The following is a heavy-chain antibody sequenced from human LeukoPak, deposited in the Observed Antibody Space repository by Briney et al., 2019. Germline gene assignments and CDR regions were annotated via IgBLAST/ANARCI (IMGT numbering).Heavy chain of an antibody. CDR2: IYTSGST. V-gene: IGHV4-4*07. CDR1: GGSISSYY. CDR3: ARGLYYDIVVVPPAPFDY. Sequence: SETLSLTCTVSGGSISSYYWSWIRQPAGKGLEWIGRIYTSGSTNYNPSLKSRVTMSVDTSKNQFSLKLSSVTAADTAVYYCARGLYYDIVVVPPAPFDYWGQGTLVTVSS. J-gene: IGHJ4*02. D-gene: IGHD2-2*01.